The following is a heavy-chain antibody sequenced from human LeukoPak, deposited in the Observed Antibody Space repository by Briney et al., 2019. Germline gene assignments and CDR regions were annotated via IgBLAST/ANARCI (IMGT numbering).Heavy chain of an antibody. J-gene: IGHJ5*02. CDR1: GGSFSGYY. V-gene: IGHV4-34*01. CDR2: INLSGST. Sequence: PSETLSLTCGVYGGSFSGYYWNWIRQPPAKGLEWNGEINLSGSTNYNTSPNRRVTISVASSKNQSSLQLTSMTAADTAVYYCARGPDDDDARFDPWGQGTLVTVSS. CDR3: ARGPDDDDARFDP. D-gene: IGHD1-1*01.